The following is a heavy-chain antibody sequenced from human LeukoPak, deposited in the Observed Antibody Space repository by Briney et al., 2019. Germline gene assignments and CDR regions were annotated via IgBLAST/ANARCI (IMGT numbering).Heavy chain of an antibody. CDR1: GFTFSSYG. D-gene: IGHD6-19*01. CDR2: ISYDGSNK. Sequence: GGSLRLSCAASGFTFSSYGMHWVRQAPGKGLEWVAVISYDGSNKYYADSVKGQFTISRDNSKNTLYLQMNSLRAEDTAVYYCAKDTVAVAGIQFDYWGQGTLVTVSS. J-gene: IGHJ4*02. CDR3: AKDTVAVAGIQFDY. V-gene: IGHV3-30*18.